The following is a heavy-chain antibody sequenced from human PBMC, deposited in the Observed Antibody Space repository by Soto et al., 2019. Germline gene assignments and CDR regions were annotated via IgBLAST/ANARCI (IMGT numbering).Heavy chain of an antibody. CDR2: ISDSGDRT. CDR1: GFTFSSYA. CDR3: ASPGIAASGFWFDP. V-gene: IGHV3-23*01. J-gene: IGHJ5*02. Sequence: PGGSLRLSCADSGFTFSSYAMSWVRQAPGKGLELVSVISDSGDRTDYADSVKGRFTISRDNSKNTVYLQMNSLRAEDTAVYYCASPGIAASGFWFDPWGQGTLVTVSS. D-gene: IGHD6-13*01.